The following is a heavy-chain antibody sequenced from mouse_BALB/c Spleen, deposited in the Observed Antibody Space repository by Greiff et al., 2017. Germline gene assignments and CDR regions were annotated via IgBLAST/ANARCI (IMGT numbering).Heavy chain of an antibody. Sequence: DVMLVESGGGLVKPGGSLKLSCAASGFTFSDYYMYWVRQTPEKRLEWVATISDGGSYTYYPDSVKGRFTISRDNAKNNLYLQMSSLKSEDTAMYYCARAYGPYYAMDYWGQGTSVTVSS. CDR3: ARAYGPYYAMDY. D-gene: IGHD1-1*01. V-gene: IGHV5-4*02. CDR1: GFTFSDYY. CDR2: ISDGGSYT. J-gene: IGHJ4*01.